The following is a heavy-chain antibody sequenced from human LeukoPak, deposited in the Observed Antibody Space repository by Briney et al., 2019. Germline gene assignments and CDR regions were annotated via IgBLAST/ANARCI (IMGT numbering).Heavy chain of an antibody. D-gene: IGHD2-2*01. Sequence: PGGSLRLSCAASGFTFSSYSMNWVRQAPGKGLEWVSSISSSSSYIYYADSVKGRFTISRDNAKNSLYLQMNSLRAEDTAVYYCARDPAGYCSSTSCSDYWGQGTLVTVSS. J-gene: IGHJ4*02. CDR2: ISSSSSYI. CDR1: GFTFSSYS. CDR3: ARDPAGYCSSTSCSDY. V-gene: IGHV3-21*01.